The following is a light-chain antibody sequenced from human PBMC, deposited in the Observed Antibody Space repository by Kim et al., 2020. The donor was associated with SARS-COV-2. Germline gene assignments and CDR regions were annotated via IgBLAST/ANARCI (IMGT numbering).Light chain of an antibody. Sequence: IRTYVNWYQQRPGKAPKLVIYSASRLQIGVPSRFSGSGSGTDFTLTINSLQAEDVATYYCQQSYVTSWTFGQGTKVEI. CDR1: IRTY. CDR3: QQSYVTSWT. J-gene: IGKJ1*01. V-gene: IGKV1-39*01. CDR2: SAS.